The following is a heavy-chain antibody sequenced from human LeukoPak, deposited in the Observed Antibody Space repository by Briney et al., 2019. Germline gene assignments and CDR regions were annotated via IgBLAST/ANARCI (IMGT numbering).Heavy chain of an antibody. CDR1: GFSFSYHG. V-gene: IGHV3-23*01. Sequence: GGTLRLSCVASGFSFSYHGMNWVRLAPGKGLEWVSGVSPPGGGTYYADSVKGRFTISRDNSKKTLHLQMNSLRAEDTAIYYCAKASSAGDSSSWNYWGQGILVTVSS. CDR3: AKASSAGDSSSWNY. D-gene: IGHD6-13*01. CDR2: VSPPGGGT. J-gene: IGHJ4*02.